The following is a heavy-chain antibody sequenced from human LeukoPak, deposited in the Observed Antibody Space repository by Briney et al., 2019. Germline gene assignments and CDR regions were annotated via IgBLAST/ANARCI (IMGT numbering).Heavy chain of an antibody. CDR2: IYYSGST. D-gene: IGHD2-2*01. V-gene: IGHV4-39*07. Sequence: PSETLSLTCTVSGGSISSSSYYWGWIRQPPGKGLEWIGSIYYSGSTYYNPSLKSRVTISVDTSKNQFSLKLSSVTAADTAVYYCARVNIVVVLDYYYGMDVWGQGTTVTVSS. CDR1: GGSISSSSYY. J-gene: IGHJ6*02. CDR3: ARVNIVVVLDYYYGMDV.